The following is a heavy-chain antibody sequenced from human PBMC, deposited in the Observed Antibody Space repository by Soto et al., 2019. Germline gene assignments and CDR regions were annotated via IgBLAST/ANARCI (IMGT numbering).Heavy chain of an antibody. Sequence: KPSETLSLTCTVSGGSISRYYWSWIRQPPGKGLEWIGYIYDSGSTNYNPSLKSRVTISVDTSKNQFSLKLSSVTAADTAVYYCASSIGSSWSGGFDYWGQGTLVTVSS. D-gene: IGHD6-13*01. CDR2: IYDSGST. CDR3: ASSIGSSWSGGFDY. J-gene: IGHJ4*02. CDR1: GGSISRYY. V-gene: IGHV4-59*01.